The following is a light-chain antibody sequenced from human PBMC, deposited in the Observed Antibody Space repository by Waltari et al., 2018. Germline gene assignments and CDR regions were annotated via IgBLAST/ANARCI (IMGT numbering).Light chain of an antibody. J-gene: IGKJ4*01. CDR1: KSISNY. Sequence: DIQMTQSPSSLSASVGDRVTIPCRASKSISNYVTWYQQKRGKAPNLLIYAASILQSGVPSMFTGSGSGTYFTLTISSLQPEVFATYYCQQSSSTLTFGAGTKVEMK. V-gene: IGKV1-39*01. CDR3: QQSSSTLT. CDR2: AAS.